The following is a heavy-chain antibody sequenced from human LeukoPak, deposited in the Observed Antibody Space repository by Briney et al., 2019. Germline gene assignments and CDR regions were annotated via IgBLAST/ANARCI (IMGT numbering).Heavy chain of an antibody. Sequence: PGGSLRLSSAASGFTFSSYGMHWVRQAPGKGLEWVAFIRYDGSNKYYADSVKGRFTISRDNSKDTLYLQMNSLRAEDTAVYFCAKSHSSRWNIFDYWGQGTLATVSS. CDR3: AKSHSSRWNIFDY. CDR2: IRYDGSNK. CDR1: GFTFSSYG. V-gene: IGHV3-30*02. D-gene: IGHD6-13*01. J-gene: IGHJ4*02.